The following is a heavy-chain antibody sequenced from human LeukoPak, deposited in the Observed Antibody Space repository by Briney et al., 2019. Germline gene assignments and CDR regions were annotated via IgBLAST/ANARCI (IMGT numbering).Heavy chain of an antibody. Sequence: EGSLRLSCAASGFTFTTSAMHWVRQAPGKGLEWVAVISYDGSNKYYADSVKGRFTISRDDSKNTVYLQMNSLRAEDTAVYYCVRGSCGIYCYFDYWGQGALVTVSS. CDR2: ISYDGSNK. D-gene: IGHD1-26*01. CDR3: VRGSCGIYCYFDY. CDR1: GFTFTTSA. J-gene: IGHJ4*02. V-gene: IGHV3-30-3*01.